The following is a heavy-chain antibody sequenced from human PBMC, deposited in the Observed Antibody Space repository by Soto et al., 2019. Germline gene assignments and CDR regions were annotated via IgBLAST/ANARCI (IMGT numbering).Heavy chain of an antibody. CDR2: IDQSRGT. D-gene: IGHD1-1*01. CDR3: AGGTLTATTATDY. V-gene: IGHV4-34*01. Sequence: KPSETLSLTCAVYGGTLNGYYWRWIRQPPGKGLEWIGEIDQSRGTNYNPSLKSRVSISLDTSNNHFSLKLRSVAAADSAVYYCAGGTLTATTATDYWGQGSLVTVSS. J-gene: IGHJ4*02. CDR1: GGTLNGYY.